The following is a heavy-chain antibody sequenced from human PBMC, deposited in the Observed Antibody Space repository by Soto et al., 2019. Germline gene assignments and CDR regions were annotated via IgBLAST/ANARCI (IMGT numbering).Heavy chain of an antibody. CDR2: ITYIGST. CDR3: ARESGGSLFGSYYDD. CDR1: GGSISSGAYY. D-gene: IGHD3-3*01. J-gene: IGHJ4*02. V-gene: IGHV4-31*03. Sequence: QVQLQESGPGLVKPSQTLSLTCTVSGGSISSGAYYWTWIRQHPGKGLEWIGYITYIGSTYYNPSLKSRVTISVDTSKNQFSLKLSTVTAADTAVYYCARESGGSLFGSYYDDWGQGTLVTVSS.